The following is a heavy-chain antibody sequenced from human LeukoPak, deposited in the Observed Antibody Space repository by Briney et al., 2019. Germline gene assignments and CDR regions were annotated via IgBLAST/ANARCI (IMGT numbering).Heavy chain of an antibody. CDR2: IYYSGST. V-gene: IGHV4-59*08. CDR3: ARIRDSSGYFQSYYFDY. D-gene: IGHD3-22*01. Sequence: SETLSLTCTVSGGSISSYYWSRIRQPPGKGLEWIGYIYYSGSTNYNPSLKSRVTISVDTSKNQFSLKLTSVTAADTAVYYCARIRDSSGYFQSYYFDYWGQGTLVTVSS. J-gene: IGHJ4*02. CDR1: GGSISSYY.